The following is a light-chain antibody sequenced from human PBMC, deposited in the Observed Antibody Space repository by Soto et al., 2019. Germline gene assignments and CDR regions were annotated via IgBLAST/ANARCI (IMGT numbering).Light chain of an antibody. CDR1: QSVSSN. V-gene: IGKV3-15*01. CDR3: EHYNNRWT. J-gene: IGKJ1*01. CDR2: GAS. Sequence: EIVMTQSPATLSVSPGERATLSCRASQSVSSNLAWYQQKPGQAPRLLIYGASTRATGIPARFSGSGSGSAFTLTISSLQTEDVSVYYGEHYNNRWTFGQGTKVEIK.